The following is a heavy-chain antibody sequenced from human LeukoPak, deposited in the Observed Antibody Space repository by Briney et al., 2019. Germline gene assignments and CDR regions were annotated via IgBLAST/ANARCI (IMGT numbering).Heavy chain of an antibody. D-gene: IGHD1-26*01. J-gene: IGHJ3*02. V-gene: IGHV6-1*01. Sequence: SQTLSLTCAISGDIVSSNSVVWNWIRQSPSRGLERLGRTYYRSEWYYDYALSVKSRMTINPDTSRNQFSLQLSSVTPEDTSVYYCARSFSGTYPNAFDIWGQGTMVTVSS. CDR3: ARSFSGTYPNAFDI. CDR2: TYYRSEWYY. CDR1: GDIVSSNSVV.